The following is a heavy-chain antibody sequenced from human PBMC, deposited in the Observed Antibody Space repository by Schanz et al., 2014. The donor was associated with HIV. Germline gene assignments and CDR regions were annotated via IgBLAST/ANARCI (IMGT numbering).Heavy chain of an antibody. J-gene: IGHJ5*02. CDR2: INPKDGRA. CDR1: GYTLSSYY. CDR3: AREKTTLNWFDP. Sequence: QVQLLQSGAEVKKPGASVKLSCKASGYTLSSYYLQWVRQARGEGLEWVGVINPKDGRATYAQKFQGRVIMTRDMSLSTVYMELSSLRSEDTAVYYCAREKTTLNWFDPWGQGTLVTVSS. V-gene: IGHV1-46*01. D-gene: IGHD4-4*01.